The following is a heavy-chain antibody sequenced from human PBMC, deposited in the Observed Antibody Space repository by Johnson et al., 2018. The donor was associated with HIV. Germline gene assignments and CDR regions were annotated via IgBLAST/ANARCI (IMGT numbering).Heavy chain of an antibody. D-gene: IGHD2-8*01. CDR3: TREGGNGQAFDI. J-gene: IGHJ3*02. CDR2: IFSVGDV. V-gene: IGHV3-66*02. Sequence: VQLVESGGGLVQPGGSLRLSCAASGITVGTNYMSWVRQAPGKGLEWVSVIFSVGDVYYADSVKGRFTISRDNSKSTLYLQMGSLRSEDTALYYCTREGGNGQAFDIGGQGTVVTVSS. CDR1: GITVGTNY.